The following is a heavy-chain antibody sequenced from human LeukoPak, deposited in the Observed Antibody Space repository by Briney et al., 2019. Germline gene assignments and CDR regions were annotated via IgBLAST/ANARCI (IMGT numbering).Heavy chain of an antibody. CDR2: VLSDGSRI. D-gene: IGHD6-19*01. V-gene: IGHV3-74*01. J-gene: IGHJ3*02. Sequence: GGSLRLSCAASGFTFSSYEMNWVRQAPGKGLEWVSRVLSDGSRISYADSVKGRFTISRDNAKNTLYLQMDSLRAEDTAVYYCARVAVGGTRAFDIWGQGTTVTVSS. CDR1: GFTFSSYE. CDR3: ARVAVGGTRAFDI.